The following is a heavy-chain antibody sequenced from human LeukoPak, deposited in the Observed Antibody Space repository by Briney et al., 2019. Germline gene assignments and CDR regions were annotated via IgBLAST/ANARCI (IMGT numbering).Heavy chain of an antibody. J-gene: IGHJ4*02. CDR1: GFTFSSYW. V-gene: IGHV3-74*01. CDR2: INSDGSST. D-gene: IGHD6-19*01. Sequence: PGGSLRLSCAASGFTFSSYWMHWVRQAPGKGLVWVSRINSDGSSTSYADSVKGRFTISRDNAKNTLYLQMNSLRAEDTAVYYCAREVGIAVADIDYWGQGTLVTVSS. CDR3: AREVGIAVADIDY.